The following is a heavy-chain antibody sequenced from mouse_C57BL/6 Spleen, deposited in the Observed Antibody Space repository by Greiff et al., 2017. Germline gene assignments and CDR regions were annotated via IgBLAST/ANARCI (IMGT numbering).Heavy chain of an antibody. CDR1: GYSFTGYF. CDR2: INPYNGDT. CDR3: ARGMDSSLYYYAMDY. V-gene: IGHV1-20*01. Sequence: SGPELVKPGDSVKISCKASGYSFTGYFMNWVMQSHGKSLEWIGRINPYNGDTFYNQKFKGKATLTVDKSSSTAHMELRSLTSEDSAVYYCARGMDSSLYYYAMDYWGQGTSVTVSS. D-gene: IGHD1-1*01. J-gene: IGHJ4*01.